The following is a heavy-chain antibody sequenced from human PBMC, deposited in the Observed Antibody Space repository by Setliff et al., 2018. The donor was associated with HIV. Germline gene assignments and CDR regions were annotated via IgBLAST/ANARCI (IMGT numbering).Heavy chain of an antibody. V-gene: IGHV3-15*01. CDR1: GFTFSNAW. D-gene: IGHD5-12*01. Sequence: LRLYCAAAGFTFSNAWMTWVRQAPGKGLEWVARIRNKKNGGTTYYAAPVEGRFTISRDDSKNTLSLQMNSLKTEDTAIYYCTTEDPWLRFGHWGQGTLVTVSS. CDR3: TTEDPWLRFGH. J-gene: IGHJ5*02. CDR2: IRNKKNGGTT.